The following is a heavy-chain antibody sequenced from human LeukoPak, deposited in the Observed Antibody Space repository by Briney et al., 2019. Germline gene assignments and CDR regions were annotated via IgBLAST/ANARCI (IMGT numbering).Heavy chain of an antibody. V-gene: IGHV4-31*03. CDR3: ARLRHTRNEGTFDY. CDR2: IYYSGSS. Sequence: SETLSLTCTVSGGSISSGGYYWSWIRQHPGKGLEWVGCIYYSGSSYYNPSLKSRVTILVDTPNNQFSLKLSSVTAADAEVYSCARLRHTRNEGTFDYWGQGTLITVSS. J-gene: IGHJ4*01. D-gene: IGHD3-10*01. CDR1: GGSISSGGYY.